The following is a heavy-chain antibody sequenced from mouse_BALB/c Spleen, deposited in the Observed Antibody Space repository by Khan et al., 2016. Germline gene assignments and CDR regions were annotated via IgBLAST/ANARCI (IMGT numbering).Heavy chain of an antibody. D-gene: IGHD1-1*01. CDR1: GYTFTSYW. CDR3: ARGGSSYSSSAY. CDR2: IYPGDGDT. Sequence: QVQLQQSGAELARPGASVKLSCKASGYTFTSYWMQWVKQRPGQGLEWIGTIYPGDGDTRYTQKFKGKATLTADKSSSTAYMQLSSLASEDFAVYDCARGGSSYSSSAYWGQGTLVTVSA. J-gene: IGHJ3*01. V-gene: IGHV1-87*01.